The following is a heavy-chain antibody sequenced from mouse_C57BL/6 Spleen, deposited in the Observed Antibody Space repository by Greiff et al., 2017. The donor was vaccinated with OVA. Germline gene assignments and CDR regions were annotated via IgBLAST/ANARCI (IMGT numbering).Heavy chain of an antibody. CDR1: GFTFSDYW. D-gene: IGHD2-3*01. V-gene: IGHV6-3*01. J-gene: IGHJ3*01. CDR2: IRLKSDNYAT. Sequence: DVMLVESGGGLVQPGGSMILSCVASGFTFSDYWMNWVRQSPEKGLEWVAQIRLKSDNYATHYTESVKGRFTISRDDSKSSVYLQMNNLRAEDTGIYYCTIYDGFAYWGQGTLVTVSA. CDR3: TIYDGFAY.